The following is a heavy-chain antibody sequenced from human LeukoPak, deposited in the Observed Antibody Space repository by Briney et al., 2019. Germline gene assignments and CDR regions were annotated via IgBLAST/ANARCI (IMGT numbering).Heavy chain of an antibody. CDR3: ARGWAPRSGWALFDY. D-gene: IGHD6-19*01. Sequence: SETLSLTCAVSGGSISSSNWWSWVRQPPGKGLEWIGEIYHSGGTNYNPSLKSRVTISVDKSKNQFSLKLSSVTAADTAVYYCARGWAPRSGWALFDYWGQGTLVTVSS. CDR1: GGSISSSNW. V-gene: IGHV4-4*02. CDR2: IYHSGGT. J-gene: IGHJ4*02.